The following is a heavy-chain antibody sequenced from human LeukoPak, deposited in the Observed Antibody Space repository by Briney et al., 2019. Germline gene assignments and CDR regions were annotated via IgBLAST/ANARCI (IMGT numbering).Heavy chain of an antibody. Sequence: GGSLRLSCAASGFTFSSYAMSWVRQAPGKGLEWVSVISGSVGSTYYAGSVKGRFTISRDNSKNTLYLQMNSLSADDTAVYYCATRVTTTITTRGAFDIWGQGTMVTVSS. J-gene: IGHJ3*02. D-gene: IGHD4-11*01. CDR1: GFTFSSYA. CDR2: ISGSVGST. V-gene: IGHV3-23*01. CDR3: ATRVTTTITTRGAFDI.